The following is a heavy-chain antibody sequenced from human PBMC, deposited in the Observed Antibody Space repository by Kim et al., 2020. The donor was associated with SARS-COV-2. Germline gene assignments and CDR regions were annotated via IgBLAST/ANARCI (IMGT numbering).Heavy chain of an antibody. CDR3: ARDFGQYNNYYYYGMDV. D-gene: IGHD3-10*01. J-gene: IGHJ6*02. Sequence: KGRFTISRDNAKNSLYLQMNSLRAEDTAVYYCARDFGQYNNYYYYGMDVWGQGTTVTVSS. V-gene: IGHV3-11*06.